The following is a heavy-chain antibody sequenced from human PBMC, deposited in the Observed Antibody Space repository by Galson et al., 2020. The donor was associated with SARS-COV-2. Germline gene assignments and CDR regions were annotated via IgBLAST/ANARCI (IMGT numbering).Heavy chain of an antibody. V-gene: IGHV4-30-4*07. CDR2: IYYSGFT. J-gene: IGHJ4*01. CDR1: GGSISRGGYS. CDR3: ARGGAYGDFYYFDY. Sequence: SQTHSLTCAVSGGSISRGGYSWSWIRQAPGKGLEWVGYIYYSGFTQYNPSLKSQATISIDTSKNHLSLKLNSVTAGDTALYYCARGGAYGDFYYFDYWGHGTLVTVSS. D-gene: IGHD3-3*01.